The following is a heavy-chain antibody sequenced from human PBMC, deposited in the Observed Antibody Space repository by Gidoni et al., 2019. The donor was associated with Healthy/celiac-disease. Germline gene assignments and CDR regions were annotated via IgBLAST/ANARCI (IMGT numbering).Heavy chain of an antibody. Sequence: QVQLVQSGAEVKKPVASVKVSCKAAGYTSTGYYMHWVRQAPGQGLEWMGWINPNSCGTKHAQKFQGRVTMTRDTSISTAYMELSRLRSDDTAVYYCARDLGLRFLEWLLDYWGQGTLVTVSS. D-gene: IGHD3-3*01. CDR1: GYTSTGYY. CDR3: ARDLGLRFLEWLLDY. V-gene: IGHV1-2*02. J-gene: IGHJ4*02. CDR2: INPNSCGT.